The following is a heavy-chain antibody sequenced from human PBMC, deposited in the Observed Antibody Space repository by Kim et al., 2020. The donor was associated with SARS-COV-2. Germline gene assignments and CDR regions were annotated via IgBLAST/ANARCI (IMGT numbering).Heavy chain of an antibody. Sequence: GGSLRLSCAASGFTFSSYGMHWVRQAPGKGLEWVAVIWYDGSNKYYADSVKGRFTISRDNSKNTLYLQMNSLRAEDTAVYYCARGGDFWSGYYYYYYGMAVWGQGTTVTVSS. CDR3: ARGGDFWSGYYYYYYGMAV. D-gene: IGHD3-3*01. CDR1: GFTFSSYG. J-gene: IGHJ6*02. V-gene: IGHV3-33*01. CDR2: IWYDGSNK.